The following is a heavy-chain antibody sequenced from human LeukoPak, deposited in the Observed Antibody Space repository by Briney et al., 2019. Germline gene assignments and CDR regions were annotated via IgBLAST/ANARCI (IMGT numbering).Heavy chain of an antibody. D-gene: IGHD6-13*01. J-gene: IGHJ6*02. CDR2: VIPIRGIS. V-gene: IGHV1-69*10. CDR1: GGTFRNYD. CDR3: ATALPRTQQLVRSGNYYYGLDV. Sequence: GASVSVSCKASGGTFRNYDVSWVRQAPGQGLEGMGGVIPIRGISNYAERCEGRVTITADKATGRAYREMRRRRSEDTAGYDGATALPRTQQLVRSGNYYYGLDVWGRGTTVTVSS.